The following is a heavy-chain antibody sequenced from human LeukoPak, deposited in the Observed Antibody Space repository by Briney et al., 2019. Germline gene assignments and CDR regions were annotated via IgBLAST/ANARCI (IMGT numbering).Heavy chain of an antibody. V-gene: IGHV4-61*05. CDR3: ARVVVVAQLYYYYYYMDV. CDR2: IYYSGST. J-gene: IGHJ6*03. CDR1: SGSISSSSYY. Sequence: SETLSLTCTVSSGSISSSSYYWGWIRQPPGKGLEWIGYIYYSGSTNYNPSLKSRVTISVDTSKNQFSLKLSSVTAADTAVYYCARVVVVAQLYYYYYYMDVWGKGTTVTISS. D-gene: IGHD2-15*01.